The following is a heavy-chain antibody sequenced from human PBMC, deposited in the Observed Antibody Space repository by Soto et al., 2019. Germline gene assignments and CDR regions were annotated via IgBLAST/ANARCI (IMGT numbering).Heavy chain of an antibody. J-gene: IGHJ4*02. CDR2: ISYDGSNK. CDR1: GFTFSSYA. V-gene: IGHV3-30-3*01. Sequence: GGSLRLSCAASGFTFSSYAMHWVRQAPGKGLEWVAVISYDGSNKYYADSVKGRFTISRDNSKNTLYLQMNSLRAEDTAVYYCARSPLEGYFPLVGYYFDYWGQGTLVTVSS. CDR3: ARSPLEGYFPLVGYYFDY. D-gene: IGHD3-3*01.